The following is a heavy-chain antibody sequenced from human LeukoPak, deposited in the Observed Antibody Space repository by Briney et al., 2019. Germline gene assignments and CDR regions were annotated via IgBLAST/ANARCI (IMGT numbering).Heavy chain of an antibody. CDR3: ARGRGSGHKENWFDP. Sequence: WASVKVSCKASGYTFTTYDINWVRQATGQGLEWMGWMNPNSGKTGYAQKFQGRVTMTRNTSITTAYMELSSLRSEDTAVYYCARGRGSGHKENWFDPWGQGTLVTVSS. J-gene: IGHJ5*02. V-gene: IGHV1-8*01. CDR1: GYTFTTYD. D-gene: IGHD6-19*01. CDR2: MNPNSGKT.